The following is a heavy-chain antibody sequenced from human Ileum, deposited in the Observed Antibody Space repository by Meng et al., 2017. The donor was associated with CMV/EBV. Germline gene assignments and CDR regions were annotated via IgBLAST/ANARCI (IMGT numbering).Heavy chain of an antibody. J-gene: IGHJ4*02. V-gene: IGHV1-2*02. CDR3: ARENWVYDY. CDR1: GNIFTGYY. D-gene: IGHD7-27*01. CDR2: INLNSGVI. Sequence: QLLQSGKEMKKPGASVKVSCKASGNIFTGYYMHWVRQAPGQGLEWVGCINLNSGVIDFAQKFQGRITLTRDTSITTAYMELTRLIYDDTAVYYCARENWVYDYWGQGTLVTVSS.